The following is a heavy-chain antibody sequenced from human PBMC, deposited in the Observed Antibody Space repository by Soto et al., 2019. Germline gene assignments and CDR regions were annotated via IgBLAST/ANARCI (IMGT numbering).Heavy chain of an antibody. D-gene: IGHD2-15*01. CDR2: IIPILGIA. CDR1: GGTFSSYT. Sequence: SVKVSCKASGGTFSSYTISWVRQAPGQGLEWMGRIIPILGIANYAQKFQGRVTITADESTSTAYMELSSLRSEDTAVYYCAREGWSTGQDYWGQGTLVTVSS. CDR3: AREGWSTGQDY. V-gene: IGHV1-69*04. J-gene: IGHJ4*02.